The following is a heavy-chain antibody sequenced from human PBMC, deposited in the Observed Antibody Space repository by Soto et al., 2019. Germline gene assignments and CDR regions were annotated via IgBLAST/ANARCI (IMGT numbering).Heavy chain of an antibody. V-gene: IGHV3-33*01. CDR1: GFTFSSYG. Sequence: QVQLVESGGGVVQPGRSLRLSCAASGFTFSSYGMHWVRQAPGKGLEWVAVIWYDGSNKYYADSVKGRFTISRDNSKNALELEMNSLRAEDRAVYYCAREGRYFGGLPPQDYYYGMDVWGQGTTVTVSS. CDR2: IWYDGSNK. CDR3: AREGRYFGGLPPQDYYYGMDV. D-gene: IGHD3-9*01. J-gene: IGHJ6*02.